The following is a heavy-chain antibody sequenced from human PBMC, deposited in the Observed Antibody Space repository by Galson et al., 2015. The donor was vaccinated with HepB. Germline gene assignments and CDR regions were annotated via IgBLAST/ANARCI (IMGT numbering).Heavy chain of an antibody. D-gene: IGHD3-3*01. V-gene: IGHV3-30*18. CDR3: AKDQVDIRFLEWFASAFDI. CDR2: ISYDGSNK. Sequence: SLRLSCAASGFTFSSSGMHWVRQAPGTGLEWVAVISYDGSNKYYADSVKGRFTISRDNSKNTLYLQMNSLRAEDTAVYYCAKDQVDIRFLEWFASAFDIWGQGTMVTVSS. CDR1: GFTFSSSG. J-gene: IGHJ3*02.